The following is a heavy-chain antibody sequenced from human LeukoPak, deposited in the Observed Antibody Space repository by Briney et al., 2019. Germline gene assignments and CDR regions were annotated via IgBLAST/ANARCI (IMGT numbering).Heavy chain of an antibody. Sequence: GGSLRLSCAASGLTFSSYWMSWVRQAPGKGLEWVANIKQDGSEKYYVDSVNGRFTISRDHAKNSLYLQMNRLRAEVTAVYYCAADSSAFYLRFAYWGQGTPVTVSS. CDR2: IKQDGSEK. J-gene: IGHJ4*02. V-gene: IGHV3-7*02. CDR1: GLTFSSYW. CDR3: AADSSAFYLRFAY. D-gene: IGHD3-22*01.